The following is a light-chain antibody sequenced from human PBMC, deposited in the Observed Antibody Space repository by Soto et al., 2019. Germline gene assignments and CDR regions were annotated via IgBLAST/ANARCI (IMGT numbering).Light chain of an antibody. CDR3: SSYSSSSTHYV. V-gene: IGLV2-14*01. CDR2: EVS. Sequence: QSALTHPASVSGSPGQSITISCTGTSSDVGGYKYVSWYQQHPGKAPKLLIYEVSIRPSGVSNRFSGSKSGTTASLTISTLQAEDESDYYSSSYSSSSTHYVFGTGTKVTAL. CDR1: SSDVGGYKY. J-gene: IGLJ1*01.